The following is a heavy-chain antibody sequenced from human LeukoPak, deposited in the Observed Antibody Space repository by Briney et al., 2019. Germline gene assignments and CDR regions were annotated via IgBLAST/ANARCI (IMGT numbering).Heavy chain of an antibody. D-gene: IGHD5-24*01. CDR1: GFTFSSYA. Sequence: HPGGSLGLSCSASGFTFSSYAMHWVRQAPGKGLEYVSAISSNGGSTYYADSVKGRFTISRDNSKNTLYLQMSSLRAEDTAVYYCHLGFSGDGYNLFDYWGQGTLVTVSS. CDR3: HLGFSGDGYNLFDY. V-gene: IGHV3-64D*06. CDR2: ISSNGGST. J-gene: IGHJ4*02.